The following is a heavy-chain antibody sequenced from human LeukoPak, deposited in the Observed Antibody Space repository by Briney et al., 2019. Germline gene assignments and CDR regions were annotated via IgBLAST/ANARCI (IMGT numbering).Heavy chain of an antibody. V-gene: IGHV4-38-2*02. Sequence: PSETLSLTCTVSSYSISSGYYWGWIRQPPGKGLEWIGSIYHSGNTYYNPSLKSRLTISLDTSKNQFSLKLRSVTAADTAVYYCARVNSRLAYSDYWGQGTLVTVSS. D-gene: IGHD6-25*01. J-gene: IGHJ4*02. CDR3: ARVNSRLAYSDY. CDR1: SYSISSGYY. CDR2: IYHSGNT.